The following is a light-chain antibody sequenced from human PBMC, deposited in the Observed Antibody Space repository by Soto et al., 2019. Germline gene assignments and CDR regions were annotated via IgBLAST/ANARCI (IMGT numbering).Light chain of an antibody. V-gene: IGKV3D-20*02. Sequence: EIVLTPSSGTLSLSPGERANLSLRASQSVSSSYLAWYQQKTGQAPRLLIYGASSRATGIPDRFSGSGSGTDFTLNISSLEPEDFAVYYCQQRSNWPPTWTFGQGTKVDIK. CDR1: QSVSSSY. CDR3: QQRSNWPPTWT. J-gene: IGKJ1*01. CDR2: GAS.